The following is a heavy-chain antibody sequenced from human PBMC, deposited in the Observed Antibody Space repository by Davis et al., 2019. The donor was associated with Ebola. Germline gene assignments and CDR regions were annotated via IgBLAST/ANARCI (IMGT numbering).Heavy chain of an antibody. D-gene: IGHD5-18*01. CDR3: ARRDTALDPDAFDI. Sequence: MPSETLSLTCAVHGGSFSGYYWSWIRQPPGKGLEWIGEMDHSGNTNYNPSLKSRVTISIDTSKKQISLNLTSVTAADTAVYYCARRDTALDPDAFDIWGQGTLVTVSS. CDR1: GGSFSGYY. V-gene: IGHV4-34*01. J-gene: IGHJ3*02. CDR2: MDHSGNT.